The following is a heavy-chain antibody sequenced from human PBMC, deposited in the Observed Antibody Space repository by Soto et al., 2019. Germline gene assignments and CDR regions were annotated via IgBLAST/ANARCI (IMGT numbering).Heavy chain of an antibody. V-gene: IGHV3-23*01. D-gene: IGHD6-25*01. CDR3: AKRNPIPGYPFAI. CDR1: GFTLTTYA. J-gene: IGHJ3*02. CDR2: ISSGVGTT. Sequence: GGSLRLSCAASGFTLTTYAMTWVRQAPGRGLEWVSMISSGVGTTYYADSVKGRFTISRDIPKNTLFLQMNSLRAEDTAVYYCAKRNPIPGYPFAISTQRTMVPVSS.